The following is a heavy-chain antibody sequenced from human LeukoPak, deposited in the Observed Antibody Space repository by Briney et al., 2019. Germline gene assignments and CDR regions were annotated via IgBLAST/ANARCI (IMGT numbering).Heavy chain of an antibody. Sequence: SETLSLTCTVSGGSISSYHWSWIRQPPGKGLEWIGYIYYSGSTNYNPSLKSRVTISVDTSKNQFSLKLSSVTAADTAVYYCARGGWELYFDYWGQGTLVTVSS. D-gene: IGHD1-26*01. J-gene: IGHJ4*02. CDR1: GGSISSYH. V-gene: IGHV4-59*01. CDR3: ARGGWELYFDY. CDR2: IYYSGST.